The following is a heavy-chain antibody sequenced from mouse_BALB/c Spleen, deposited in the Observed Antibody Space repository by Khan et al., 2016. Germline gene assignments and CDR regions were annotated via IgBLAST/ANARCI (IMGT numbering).Heavy chain of an antibody. D-gene: IGHD1-1*01. CDR2: INPSTGYT. V-gene: IGHV1-7*01. CDR1: GYTFTSYW. CDR3: SSYYGIIYAMDY. J-gene: IGHJ4*01. Sequence: QVQLQQSGAELAKPGASVKMSCKASGYTFTSYWMHWVKQRPGQGLEWIGYINPSTGYTEYNQKFKDKATLTADKPSSTAYMLLSSLTSEDSAGYYCSSYYGIIYAMDYWVQGTAVTVSS.